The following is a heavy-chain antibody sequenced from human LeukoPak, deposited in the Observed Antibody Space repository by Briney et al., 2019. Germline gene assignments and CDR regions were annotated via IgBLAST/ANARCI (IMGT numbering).Heavy chain of an antibody. J-gene: IGHJ5*02. CDR3: ARAGYYDSSGNTGA. CDR1: GFTFRSHG. V-gene: IGHV3-33*01. D-gene: IGHD3-22*01. Sequence: KTGGSLRLSCAASGFTFRSHGMHWVRQAPGKGLEWVAVIWYDGTNKYYADSVKGRFTISRDNSKNTLYLQMNSLRAEDTAVYYCARAGYYDSSGNTGAWGQGTLVTVSS. CDR2: IWYDGTNK.